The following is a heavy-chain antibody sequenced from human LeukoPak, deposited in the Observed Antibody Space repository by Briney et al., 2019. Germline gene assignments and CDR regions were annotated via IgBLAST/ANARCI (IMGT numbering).Heavy chain of an antibody. Sequence: ASVKVSCKASGYTFTGYYMHWVRQAPGQGLEWMGWINPNSGGTNYAQKFQGRVTMTRDTSISTAYMELSRLRSDDTAVYHCATRGVVVPAASINWFDPWGQGTLVTVSS. CDR3: ATRGVVVPAASINWFDP. CDR1: GYTFTGYY. V-gene: IGHV1-2*02. J-gene: IGHJ5*02. D-gene: IGHD2-2*01. CDR2: INPNSGGT.